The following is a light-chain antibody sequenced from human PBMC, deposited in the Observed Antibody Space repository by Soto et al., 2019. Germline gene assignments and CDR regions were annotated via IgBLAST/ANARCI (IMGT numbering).Light chain of an antibody. CDR2: EGS. CDR1: SSDVGSYNL. V-gene: IGLV2-23*01. J-gene: IGLJ1*01. CDR3: CSYAGSRYYV. Sequence: QSVLTQPASVSGSPGQSITISCTGTSSDVGSYNLVSWYQQHPGKAPKLMIYEGSKRPSGVSNRFSGSKSGNTASLTISGLQAEDEADYYCCSYAGSRYYVFGTGTEVTVL.